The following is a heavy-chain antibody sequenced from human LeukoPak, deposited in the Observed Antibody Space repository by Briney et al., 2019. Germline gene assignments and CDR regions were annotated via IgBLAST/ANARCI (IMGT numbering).Heavy chain of an antibody. CDR1: DGSISSGGYY. Sequence: SQTLSLTCTVSDGSISSGGYYWSWIRQHPGKGLEWIGYIYYSGSTYYNPSLKSRVTISVDRSKNQFSLKLSSVTAADTAVYYCAREPLRFLEWLSTERYWYFDLWGRGTLVTVSS. CDR3: AREPLRFLEWLSTERYWYFDL. J-gene: IGHJ2*01. V-gene: IGHV4-31*03. D-gene: IGHD3-3*01. CDR2: IYYSGST.